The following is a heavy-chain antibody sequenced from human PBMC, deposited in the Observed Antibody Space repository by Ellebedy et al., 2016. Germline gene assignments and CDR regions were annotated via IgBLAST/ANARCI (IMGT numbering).Heavy chain of an antibody. CDR3: ANVGGSGSYYNGY. V-gene: IGHV3-23*01. Sequence: GESLKISCAASGFTFNNYAMIWVRQAPGKGLEWVSSISGDGGSTYYADSVKGRFTISSDNSKNRLYLQMNSLKVEDKATYYCANVGGSGSYYNGYWGLGTLVTVSS. D-gene: IGHD3-10*01. CDR2: ISGDGGST. J-gene: IGHJ4*02. CDR1: GFTFNNYA.